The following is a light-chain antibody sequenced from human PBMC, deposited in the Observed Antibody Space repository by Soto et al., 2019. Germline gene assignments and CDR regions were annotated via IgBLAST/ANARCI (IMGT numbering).Light chain of an antibody. CDR1: SRDVGGYNY. Sequence: QSALTQPASVSGSPGQSITISCTGTSRDVGGYNYVSWYQQHPGKAPKLMIYDVSNRPSGVSNRFSGSKSGNTASLTISGLQAEDEADYYCSSYTGSSTVLFGGGTNVTVL. J-gene: IGLJ2*01. V-gene: IGLV2-14*03. CDR2: DVS. CDR3: SSYTGSSTVL.